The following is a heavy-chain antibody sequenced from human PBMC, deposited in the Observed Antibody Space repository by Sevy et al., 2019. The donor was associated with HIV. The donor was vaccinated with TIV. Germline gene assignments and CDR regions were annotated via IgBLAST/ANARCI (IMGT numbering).Heavy chain of an antibody. J-gene: IGHJ3*02. D-gene: IGHD1-1*01. Sequence: GGSLRLSCAASGFTFSSYSMNWVRQAPGKGLEWVSYISSSSSTIYYADSVKGRFTISRDNAKNSLYLQMNSLRAEDTAVYYCARDPLQTGNDAFDIWAKGQWSPSPQ. CDR3: ARDPLQTGNDAFDI. V-gene: IGHV3-48*01. CDR2: ISSSSSTI. CDR1: GFTFSSYS.